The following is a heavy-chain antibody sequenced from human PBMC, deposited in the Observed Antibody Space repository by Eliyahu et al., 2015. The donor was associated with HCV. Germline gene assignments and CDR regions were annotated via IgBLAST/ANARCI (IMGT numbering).Heavy chain of an antibody. V-gene: IGHV4-4*02. CDR3: ARVYGEDDLGGYKSQYYYYYGMDV. D-gene: IGHD4-17*01. J-gene: IGHJ6*02. CDR1: GGSISSSNW. CDR2: IYHSGST. Sequence: QVQLQESGPGLVKPSGTLSLTCAVSGGSISSSNWWSWVRXPPGKGLEWIGEIYHSGSTNYNPSLKSRVTISVDKSKNQFSLKLSSVTAADTAVYYCARVYGEDDLGGYKSQYYYYYGMDVWGQGTTVTVSS.